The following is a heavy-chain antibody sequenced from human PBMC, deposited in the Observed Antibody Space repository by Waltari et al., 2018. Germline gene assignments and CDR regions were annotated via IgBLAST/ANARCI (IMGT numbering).Heavy chain of an antibody. J-gene: IGHJ4*02. D-gene: IGHD1-7*01. V-gene: IGHV4-30-4*08. Sequence: QVQLPESGPGLVKPSPTLSLTCTVSGRSISSGDYYWSSLRQPPGKGLEWIGYIYYSGSTYYNPSLKSRVTISVDTSKNQFSLKLSSVTAADTAVYYCAREELQEQRTLDYWGQGTLVTVSS. CDR2: IYYSGST. CDR3: AREELQEQRTLDY. CDR1: GRSISSGDYY.